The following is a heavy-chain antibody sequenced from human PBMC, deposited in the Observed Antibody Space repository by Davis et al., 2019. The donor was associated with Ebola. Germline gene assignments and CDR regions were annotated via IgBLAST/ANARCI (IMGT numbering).Heavy chain of an antibody. V-gene: IGHV1-46*01. CDR2: INPSGGST. CDR3: AREEIVVVVAATGYYYGMDV. D-gene: IGHD2-15*01. J-gene: IGHJ6*04. Sequence: AASVKVSCKASGYTFTSYYMHWVRQAPGQGLEWMGIINPSGGSTGYAQKFQGRVTMTRDTSTSTVYMELSSLRSEDTAVYYCAREEIVVVVAATGYYYGMDVWGKGTTVTVSS. CDR1: GYTFTSYY.